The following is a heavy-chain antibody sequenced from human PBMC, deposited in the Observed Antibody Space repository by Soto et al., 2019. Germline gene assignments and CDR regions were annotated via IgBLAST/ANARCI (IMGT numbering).Heavy chain of an antibody. V-gene: IGHV4-61*01. J-gene: IGHJ5*02. CDR2: IYYSGST. CDR3: ARDATGGDYYMFDP. D-gene: IGHD4-17*01. CDR1: GGSVSSGSYY. Sequence: PSETLSLTCTVSGGSVSSGSYYWSWIRQPPGKGLEWIGYIYYSGSTNYNPSLKSRVTISVDTSKNQFSLKLSSVTAADTAVYYCARDATGGDYYMFDPWGQGTLVTVSS.